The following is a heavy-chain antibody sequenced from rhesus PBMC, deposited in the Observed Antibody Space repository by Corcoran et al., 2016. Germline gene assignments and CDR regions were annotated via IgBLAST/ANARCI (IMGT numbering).Heavy chain of an antibody. D-gene: IGHD2-21*01. J-gene: IGHJ2*01. CDR3: ARGPGYCTGSGGYADWYFDL. Sequence: QVQLVQSGAEVKKPGSSVKVSCKASGYTFTDYYMHWVRQAPRHGLEWMGWNNPYNGNTKYAQKFQGRVTMTRDTSTSTAYMELSSLRSEDTAVYYCARGPGYCTGSGGYADWYFDLWGPGTPITISS. V-gene: IGHV1S2*01. CDR2: NNPYNGNT. CDR1: GYTFTDYY.